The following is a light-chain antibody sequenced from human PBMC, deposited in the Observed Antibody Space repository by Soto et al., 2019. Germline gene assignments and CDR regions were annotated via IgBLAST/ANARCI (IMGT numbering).Light chain of an antibody. CDR1: QSVSSY. CDR2: DAS. J-gene: IGKJ4*01. CDR3: QQRSNWPS. Sequence: EIVLTQSPATLSLSPGERATLSCRASQSVSSYLAWYQQKPGQAPRLLIYDASNRATGIPARFSGSGYGTDFTLPLRSLEPEDFAVYYCQQRSNWPSFGGGTKVDIK. V-gene: IGKV3-11*01.